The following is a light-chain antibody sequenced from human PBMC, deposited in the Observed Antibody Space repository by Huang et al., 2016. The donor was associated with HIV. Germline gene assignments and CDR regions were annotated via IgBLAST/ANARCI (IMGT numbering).Light chain of an antibody. CDR1: QNIGSN. V-gene: IGKV3-15*01. J-gene: IGKJ2*01. Sequence: VLTQSPATLSVSLGESATVSCRASQNIGSNLAWYQQRPGQAPRLLIQGASTRATSVPARFSGSGSGTEFALTISSLRSEDSAVYYCYQYKHSFGQGTKLEIK. CDR2: GAS. CDR3: YQYKHS.